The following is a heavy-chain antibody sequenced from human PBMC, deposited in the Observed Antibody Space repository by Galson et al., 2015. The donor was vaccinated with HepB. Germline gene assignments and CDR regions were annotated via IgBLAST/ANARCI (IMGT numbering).Heavy chain of an antibody. J-gene: IGHJ4*02. V-gene: IGHV3-30*18. CDR2: ISYDGSNK. Sequence: SLRLSCAASGFTFSSYGMHWVRQAPGKGLEWVAVISYDGSNKYYADSVKGRFTISRDNSKNTLYLQMNSLRAEDTAVYYCAKDQLYDYVWGSYRPRLNYWGQGTLVTVSS. CDR3: AKDQLYDYVWGSYRPRLNY. CDR1: GFTFSSYG. D-gene: IGHD3-16*02.